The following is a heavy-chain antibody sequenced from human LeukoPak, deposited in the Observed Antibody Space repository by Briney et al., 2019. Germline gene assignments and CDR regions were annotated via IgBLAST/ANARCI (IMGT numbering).Heavy chain of an antibody. Sequence: GGSLRLSCAASGFTFSSYGMHWVRQAPGKGLEWVAVMSYDGSDNYYADSVKGRFTVSRDNSKNTLYLQMNSLRAEDTAVYYCAKDIDSYVSGGEKRYYGIDVWGQGTTVAVSS. CDR2: MSYDGSDN. J-gene: IGHJ6*02. CDR3: AKDIDSYVSGGEKRYYGIDV. D-gene: IGHD3-16*01. V-gene: IGHV3-30*18. CDR1: GFTFSSYG.